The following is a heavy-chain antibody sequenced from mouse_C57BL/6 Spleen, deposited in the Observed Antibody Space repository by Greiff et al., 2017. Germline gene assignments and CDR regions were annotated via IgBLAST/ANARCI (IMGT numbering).Heavy chain of an antibody. CDR2: IYPRDGST. CDR3: ARGAQAAWFAY. D-gene: IGHD3-2*02. Sequence: QVQLQQPGAELVKPGASVKLSCKASGYTFTSYDINWVKQRPGQGLEWIGWIYPRDGSTKYNEKFKGKATLTVDTSSSTAYMELHSLTSEDSAVYFCARGAQAAWFAYWGQGTLVTVSA. J-gene: IGHJ3*01. V-gene: IGHV1-85*01. CDR1: GYTFTSYD.